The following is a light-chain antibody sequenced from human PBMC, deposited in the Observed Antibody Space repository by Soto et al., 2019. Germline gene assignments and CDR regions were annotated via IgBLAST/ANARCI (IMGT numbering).Light chain of an antibody. CDR1: QNINTW. CDR3: QLHVSDPS. J-gene: IGKJ2*01. V-gene: IGKV1-5*03. Sequence: DIQMTQSPSTLSASVGDTVTITCRASQNINTWLAWYQQKPGEAPKVLMYKASTLENGVPSRFSGSAYVAECSLSISDLQVDYFATSWCQLHVSDPSCGQGTKLEIK. CDR2: KAS.